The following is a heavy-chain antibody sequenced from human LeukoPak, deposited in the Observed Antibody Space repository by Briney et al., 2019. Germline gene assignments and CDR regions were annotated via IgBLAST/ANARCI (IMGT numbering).Heavy chain of an antibody. CDR1: GFTFSNAW. CDR3: ARAFPAGSGSFGPYFDY. CDR2: ISGSGANT. D-gene: IGHD3-10*01. J-gene: IGHJ4*02. Sequence: GGSLRLSCAASGFTFSNAWMSWVRQAPGKGLEWVSTISGSGANTYYADSVKGRFTISRDSSKNTLYLQMNTLRAEDTALYYCARAFPAGSGSFGPYFDYWGQGTLVTVSS. V-gene: IGHV3-23*01.